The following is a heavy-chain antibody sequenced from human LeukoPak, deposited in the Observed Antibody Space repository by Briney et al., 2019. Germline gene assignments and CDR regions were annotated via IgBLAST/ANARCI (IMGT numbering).Heavy chain of an antibody. J-gene: IGHJ4*02. Sequence: ASVKVSCKASGYTFTGYYMHWVRQAPGQGLEWMGWINPNSGGTNYAQKFQGRVTMTRDTSISTAYTELSRLRSDDTAVYYCAGSSGYSSSWYFDYWGQGTLVTVSS. V-gene: IGHV1-2*02. D-gene: IGHD6-13*01. CDR2: INPNSGGT. CDR3: AGSSGYSSSWYFDY. CDR1: GYTFTGYY.